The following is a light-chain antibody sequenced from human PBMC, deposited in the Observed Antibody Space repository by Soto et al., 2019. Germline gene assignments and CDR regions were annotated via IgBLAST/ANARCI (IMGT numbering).Light chain of an antibody. CDR2: STT. V-gene: IGLV7-43*01. J-gene: IGLJ3*02. Sequence: QAVVTQGPSLTVSPGGTVTLTCASSPGAVTSGSYANWFQQKPGQAPRPLIYSTTNRHSRTPARFSGSLLGGKAALTLSGVQPEDEAHYYCLLYYGGALWVFGGGTKLTVL. CDR1: PGAVTSGSY. CDR3: LLYYGGALWV.